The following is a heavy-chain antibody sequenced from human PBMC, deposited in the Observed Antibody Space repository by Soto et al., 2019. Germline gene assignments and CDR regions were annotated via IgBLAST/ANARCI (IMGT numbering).Heavy chain of an antibody. CDR2: ICYSGST. J-gene: IGHJ4*02. CDR3: ARLYTGYEAFDY. V-gene: IGHV4-30-4*01. CDR1: RSSINSGDYY. D-gene: IGHD5-12*01. Sequence: PSETVSLTCIVSRSSINSGDYYWGWIRQSPGKGLEWIGYICYSGSTYYTPSLKSRSTISIDTSKNQFFLDVDSVTAADTAVYYCARLYTGYEAFDYWGQGTLVTVSS.